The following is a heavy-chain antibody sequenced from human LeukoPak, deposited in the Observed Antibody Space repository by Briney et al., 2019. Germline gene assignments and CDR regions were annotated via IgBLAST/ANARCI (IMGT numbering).Heavy chain of an antibody. CDR2: INHSGST. V-gene: IGHV4-34*01. Sequence: SETLSLTCAVYGGSFSGYYWSWIRQPPGKGLEWIGEINHSGSTNYNASLKSRVTISVATSKNQFSLKLSSVTAADTAVYYCARVRDGYIHDAFDIWGQGTMVTVSS. D-gene: IGHD5-24*01. J-gene: IGHJ3*02. CDR3: ARVRDGYIHDAFDI. CDR1: GGSFSGYY.